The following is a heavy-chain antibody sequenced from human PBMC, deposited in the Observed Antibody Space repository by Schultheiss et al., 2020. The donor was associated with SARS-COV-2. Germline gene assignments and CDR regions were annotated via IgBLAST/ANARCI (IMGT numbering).Heavy chain of an antibody. V-gene: IGHV3-43*01. D-gene: IGHD3-3*01. CDR2: ISWDGGST. Sequence: GGSLKLSCAASGFTFDDYTMHWVRQAPGKGLEWVSLISWDGGSTYYADSVKGRFTISRDNSKNSLYLQMNSLRTEDTALYYCAKGPYDFWSGYYTDYMDVWGKGTTVTVSS. CDR3: AKGPYDFWSGYYTDYMDV. J-gene: IGHJ6*03. CDR1: GFTFDDYT.